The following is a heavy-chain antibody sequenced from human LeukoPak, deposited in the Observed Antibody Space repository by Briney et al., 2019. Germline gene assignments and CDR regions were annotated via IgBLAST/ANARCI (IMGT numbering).Heavy chain of an antibody. CDR1: GYSFTSYW. V-gene: IGHV5-51*01. CDR3: ARLAGVLIKSMVRGVYFDY. D-gene: IGHD3-10*01. J-gene: IGHJ4*02. Sequence: GESLKISCKGSGYSFTSYWIGWVRQMPGKGLEWMGIIYPGDSDTRYSPSFQGQVTISADKSISTAYLQWSSLKASDTAMYYCARLAGVLIKSMVRGVYFDYWGQGTLVTVSS. CDR2: IYPGDSDT.